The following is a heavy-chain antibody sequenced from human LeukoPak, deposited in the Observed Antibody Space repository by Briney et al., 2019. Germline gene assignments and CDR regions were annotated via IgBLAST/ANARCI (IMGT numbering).Heavy chain of an antibody. V-gene: IGHV3-30*02. CDR1: GFTFSSYG. Sequence: GGSLRLSCAASGFTFSSYGMHWVRQAPGKGLEWVAFIRYDGSNKYYADSVKGRFTISRDNSKNTLYLQMNSLRAEDTAVYYCATQTLGSYYYYYMDVWGKGTTVTVSS. J-gene: IGHJ6*03. CDR3: ATQTLGSYYYYYMDV. CDR2: IRYDGSNK.